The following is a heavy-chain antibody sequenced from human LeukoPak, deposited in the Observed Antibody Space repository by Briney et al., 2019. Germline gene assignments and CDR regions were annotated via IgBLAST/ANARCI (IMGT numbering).Heavy chain of an antibody. CDR1: GGSFSGYY. D-gene: IGHD4-17*01. J-gene: IGHJ4*02. CDR3: ARGYGDYDY. Sequence: SETLSLTCAVYGGSFSGYYWSWIRQPPGKGLEWIGEINHSGSTNYNPSLKSRVTISVDTSKNQFSLKLSSVTAADTAVYYCARGYGDYDYWGQGTLVTVSS. V-gene: IGHV4-34*01. CDR2: INHSGST.